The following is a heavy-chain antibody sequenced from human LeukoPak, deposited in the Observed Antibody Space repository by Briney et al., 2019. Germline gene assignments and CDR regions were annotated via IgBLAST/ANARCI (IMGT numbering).Heavy chain of an antibody. V-gene: IGHV3-7*01. CDR2: IKQDGSEK. J-gene: IGHJ4*02. D-gene: IGHD6-19*01. Sequence: GGSLRLSCAASGFTFSDYWMSWVRQAPGKGLEWVADIKQDGSEKYYVDSVKGRFTISRDNAKNSLYLQMNSLRAEDTAVYYCAKDRIGWAFDYWGQGTLVTVSS. CDR1: GFTFSDYW. CDR3: AKDRIGWAFDY.